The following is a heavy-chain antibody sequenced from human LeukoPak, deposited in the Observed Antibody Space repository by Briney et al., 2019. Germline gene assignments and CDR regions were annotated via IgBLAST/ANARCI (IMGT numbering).Heavy chain of an antibody. J-gene: IGHJ4*02. CDR2: ISAYNGNT. D-gene: IGHD3-22*01. CDR1: GYTFTSYG. CDR3: ARDQDYYDSSGYYYTSDY. Sequence: GASVKVSCKASGYTFTSYGISWVRQAPGQGLEWMGWISAYNGNTNYAQKLQGRVTMTTDTSTSTAYMELRSLRSDDTAVCYCARDQDYYDSSGYYYTSDYWGQGTLVTVSS. V-gene: IGHV1-18*01.